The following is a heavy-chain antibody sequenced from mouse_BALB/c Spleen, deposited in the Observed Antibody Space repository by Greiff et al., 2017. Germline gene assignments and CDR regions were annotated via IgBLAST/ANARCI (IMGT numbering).Heavy chain of an antibody. CDR2: ISSGGGST. CDR3: ARHGTTVVDWYFDV. CDR1: GFTFSSYA. V-gene: IGHV5-12-1*01. D-gene: IGHD1-1*01. Sequence: EVHLVESGGGLVKPGGSLKLSCAASGFTFSSYAMSWVRQTPEKRLEWVASISSGGGSTYYPDTVKGRFTISRDNAKNTLYLQMSSLKSEDTAMYYCARHGTTVVDWYFDVWGAGTTVTVSS. J-gene: IGHJ1*01.